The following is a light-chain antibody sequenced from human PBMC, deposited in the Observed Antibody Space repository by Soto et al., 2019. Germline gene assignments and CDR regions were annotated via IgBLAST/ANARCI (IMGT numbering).Light chain of an antibody. CDR1: SSDVGGYNY. CDR3: DSYTSGSSYV. V-gene: IGLV2-14*03. J-gene: IGLJ1*01. Sequence: QSVLTQPASVSGSPGQSITISCTGTSSDVGGYNYVSWYQQHPGKAPKLMIYDVSYRPSGVSDRFSGSKSSNTASLTISGLQSEDEADYYCDSYTSGSSYVFGTGTKLTVL. CDR2: DVS.